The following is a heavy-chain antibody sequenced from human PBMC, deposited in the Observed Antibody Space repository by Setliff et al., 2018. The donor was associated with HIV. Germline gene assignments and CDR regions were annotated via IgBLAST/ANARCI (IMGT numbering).Heavy chain of an antibody. J-gene: IGHJ5*02. V-gene: IGHV4-34*01. CDR3: ARNHYYGSGKNRWFDP. CDR1: GGSFSGYY. D-gene: IGHD3-10*01. CDR2: INHSGST. Sequence: SETLSLTCAVYGGSFSGYYWSWIRQPPGKGLEWIGEINHSGSTNYNPSLKSRVTISVDTSMDQFSLKLTSVTAADTAVYYCARNHYYGSGKNRWFDPWGQGMLVTVSS.